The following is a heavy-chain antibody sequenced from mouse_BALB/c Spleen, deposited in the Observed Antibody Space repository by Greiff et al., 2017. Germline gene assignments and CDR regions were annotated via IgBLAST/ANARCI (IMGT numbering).Heavy chain of an antibody. CDR1: GYTFTSYT. Sequence: QVHVKQSGAELARPGASVKMSCKASGYTFTSYTMHWVKQRPGQGLEWIGYINPSSGYTNYNQKFKDKATLTADKSSSTAYMQLSSLTSEDSAVYYCARRSVRWYFDVWGAGTTVTVSS. CDR2: INPSSGYT. CDR3: ARRSVRWYFDV. V-gene: IGHV1-4*01. J-gene: IGHJ1*01.